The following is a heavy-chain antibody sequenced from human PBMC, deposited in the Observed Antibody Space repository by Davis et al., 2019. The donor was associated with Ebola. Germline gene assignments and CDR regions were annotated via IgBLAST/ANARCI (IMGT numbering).Heavy chain of an antibody. CDR1: GVSSSSYY. CDR3: ARQVSGSSSVD. D-gene: IGHD6-6*01. J-gene: IGHJ4*02. Sequence: PGGSLRLSCTVSGVSSSSYYWSWIRQPPGKGLEWIGYVYNNGGTEYNPSLKSRVTILVDMSKNQFSLRLSSVTAANTAVYYCARQVSGSSSVDWGQGILVTVSS. V-gene: IGHV4-59*08. CDR2: VYNNGGT.